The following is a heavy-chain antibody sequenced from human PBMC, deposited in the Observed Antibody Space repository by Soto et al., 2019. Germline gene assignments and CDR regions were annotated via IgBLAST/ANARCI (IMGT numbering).Heavy chain of an antibody. CDR3: AKKGYYDTSGYPIRYFDY. D-gene: IGHD3-22*01. CDR1: GFTFSNYA. Sequence: EVQLVESGGGLVQPGGSLRLSCAASGFTFSNYAMAWVRQAPGKGLEWVSTITYSGGSRDYADSVKGRFTISRDNSKNTLYLQMNSLRAEDTAVYYCAKKGYYDTSGYPIRYFDYWGQGTLVTVSS. V-gene: IGHV3-23*04. CDR2: ITYSGGSR. J-gene: IGHJ4*02.